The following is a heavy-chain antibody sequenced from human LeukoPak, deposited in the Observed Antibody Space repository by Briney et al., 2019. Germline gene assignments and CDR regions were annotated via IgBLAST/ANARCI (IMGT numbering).Heavy chain of an antibody. J-gene: IGHJ5*02. Sequence: PSETLSLTCTVSGGSISSSSYYWGWIRQPPGKGLEWIGSIYYSGSTYYNPSLKSRVTISVDTSKNQFSLKLSSVTAADTAVYYCARHVSNSGYDYNWFDPWGQGTLVTVSS. CDR1: GGSISSSSYY. V-gene: IGHV4-39*01. CDR3: ARHVSNSGYDYNWFDP. CDR2: IYYSGST. D-gene: IGHD5-12*01.